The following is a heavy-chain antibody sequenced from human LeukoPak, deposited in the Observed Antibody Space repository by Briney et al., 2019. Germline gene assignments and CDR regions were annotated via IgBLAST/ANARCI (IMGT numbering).Heavy chain of an antibody. J-gene: IGHJ3*02. CDR2: ISAYNGNT. CDR3: ARDLVPTPGAVVVPAAILGDASDI. Sequence: ASVKVSCKASGYTFTSYGISWVRQAPGQGLEWMGWISAYNGNTNYAQKLQGRVTMTTDTSTSTAYMELRSLRSDDTAVYYCARDLVPTPGAVVVPAAILGDASDIWGQGTMVTVSS. V-gene: IGHV1-18*01. D-gene: IGHD2-2*01. CDR1: GYTFTSYG.